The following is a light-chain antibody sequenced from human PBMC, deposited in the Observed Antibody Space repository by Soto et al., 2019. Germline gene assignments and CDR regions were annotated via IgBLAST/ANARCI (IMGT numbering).Light chain of an antibody. J-gene: IGKJ5*01. CDR2: GAF. Sequence: DIVLTQSPATLSLSPGERATLTCRASPGVTNYLAWYQQKPGQAPPLLIYGAFNRATGIPARFSGSGSGTDFSRTISSLEPEDFAVYYCQQRNIWPPVTFGQGTRLEIK. V-gene: IGKV3-11*01. CDR3: QQRNIWPPVT. CDR1: PGVTNY.